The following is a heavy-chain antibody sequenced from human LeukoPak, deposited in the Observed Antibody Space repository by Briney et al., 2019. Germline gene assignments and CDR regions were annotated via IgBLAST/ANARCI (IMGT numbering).Heavy chain of an antibody. CDR1: GYAFTNYG. CDR3: ARGGSSSWSRQSDY. J-gene: IGHJ4*02. Sequence: GASVKVSCKASGYAFTNYGINWVRQAPGQGLEWMGWISGYNANTNYAQKVQDRVTMTTDTSTSTAYMELRSLRSDDMAIYYCARGGSSSWSRQSDYWGQRTLVIVSS. D-gene: IGHD6-13*01. V-gene: IGHV1-18*03. CDR2: ISGYNANT.